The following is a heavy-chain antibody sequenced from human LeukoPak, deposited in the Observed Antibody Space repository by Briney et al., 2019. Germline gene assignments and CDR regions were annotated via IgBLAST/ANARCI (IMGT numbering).Heavy chain of an antibody. V-gene: IGHV3-23*01. J-gene: IGHJ4*02. D-gene: IGHD3-22*01. CDR3: VKAQSRADSSGYLLDY. CDR2: ISGSGGST. CDR1: GFTFSSYA. Sequence: GGSLRLSCAASGFTFSSYAMSWVRQAPGKGLEWVSAISGSGGSTYYADSVKGRFTISRDNSKNTLYLQMNSLRAEDTAVYYCVKAQSRADSSGYLLDYWGQGTLVTVSS.